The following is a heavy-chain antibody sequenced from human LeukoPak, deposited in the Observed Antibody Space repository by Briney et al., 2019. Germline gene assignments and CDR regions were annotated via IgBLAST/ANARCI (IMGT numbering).Heavy chain of an antibody. J-gene: IGHJ4*02. CDR2: MSSSDDGR. CDR3: AKAPVTSCRGAFCYPFDY. CDR1: GFSFSSYA. Sequence: ASVKVSCKASGFSFSSYAMSWVRQAPGKGLEWVSAMSSSDDGRYYAASVRGRFTISRDTSRSTLYLQMNSLGAEDAAVHYCAKAPVTSCRGAFCYPFDYWGQGTLVTVSS. D-gene: IGHD2-15*01. V-gene: IGHV3-23*01.